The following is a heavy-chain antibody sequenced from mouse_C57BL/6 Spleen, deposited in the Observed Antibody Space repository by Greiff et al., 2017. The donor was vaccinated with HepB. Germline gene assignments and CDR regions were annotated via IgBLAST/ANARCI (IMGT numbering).Heavy chain of an antibody. J-gene: IGHJ4*01. CDR2: ISSGGSYT. V-gene: IGHV5-6*01. Sequence: EVKLMESGGDLVKPGGSLKLSCAASGFTFSSYGMSWVRQTPDKRLEWVATISSGGSYTYYPDSVKGRFTISRDNAKNTLYLQMSSLKSEDTAMYYCASHYDYFYAMDYWGQGTSVTVSS. CDR3: ASHYDYFYAMDY. CDR1: GFTFSSYG. D-gene: IGHD2-4*01.